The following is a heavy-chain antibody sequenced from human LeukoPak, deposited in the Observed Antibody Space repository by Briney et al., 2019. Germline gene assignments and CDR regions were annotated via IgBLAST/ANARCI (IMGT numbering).Heavy chain of an antibody. CDR3: ARDWTTVTPRLPNNWFDP. V-gene: IGHV4-39*07. Sequence: SETLSLTCSVSGGSISSGHYYWAWIRQPPGKGLQWIGSIYYSGSTYYNPSLKSRVTISVDTSKNQFSLKLSSVTAADTAVYYCARDWTTVTPRLPNNWFDPWGQGTLVTVSS. D-gene: IGHD4-11*01. CDR1: GGSISSGHYY. J-gene: IGHJ5*02. CDR2: IYYSGST.